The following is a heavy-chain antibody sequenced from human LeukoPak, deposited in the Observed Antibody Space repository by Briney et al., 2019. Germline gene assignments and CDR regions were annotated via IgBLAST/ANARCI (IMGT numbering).Heavy chain of an antibody. J-gene: IGHJ4*02. Sequence: PGGSLRLSCAAPGFTFTTYAMTWVRQAPGKGLEWVSAISGSGGNTYYADSVEGRFTISRDNSKNTLSLQMNSLRAEDTAVYYCAKAGDCSSTSCLHALFDFWGQGALVTVSS. V-gene: IGHV3-23*01. CDR3: AKAGDCSSTSCLHALFDF. CDR1: GFTFTTYA. CDR2: ISGSGGNT. D-gene: IGHD2-2*01.